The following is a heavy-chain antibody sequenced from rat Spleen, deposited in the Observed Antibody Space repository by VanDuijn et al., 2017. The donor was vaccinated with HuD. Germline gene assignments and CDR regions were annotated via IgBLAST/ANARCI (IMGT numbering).Heavy chain of an antibody. CDR2: INSDGSSI. CDR3: TRDSDYGGSDY. J-gene: IGHJ3*01. V-gene: IGHV5-17*01. CDR1: GFTFSDHA. D-gene: IGHD1-11*01. Sequence: EVQLVESGGRLVQPGNSLKLSCAASGFTFSDHAMAWVRQFPKKGLEWVATINSDGSSIYYRDSVKGRFTISRDNAKSTLYLQMDSLRAEDTATYYCTRDSDYGGSDYWGQGTLVTVSS.